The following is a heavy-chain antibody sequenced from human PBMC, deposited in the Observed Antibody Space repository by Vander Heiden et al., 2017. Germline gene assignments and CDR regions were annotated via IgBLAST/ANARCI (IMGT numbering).Heavy chain of an antibody. CDR2: ISGSGGST. J-gene: IGHJ4*02. CDR3: AKKVHTAMDNFDY. CDR1: VFTFSSYA. Sequence: EVQLLESGGGLVQSGGSLRLSCAASVFTFSSYAMSWVRQAPGKGLEWVSAISGSGGSTYYADSVKGRFTISRDNSKNTLYLQMNSLRAEDTAVYYCAKKVHTAMDNFDYWGQGTLVTVSS. D-gene: IGHD5-18*01. V-gene: IGHV3-23*01.